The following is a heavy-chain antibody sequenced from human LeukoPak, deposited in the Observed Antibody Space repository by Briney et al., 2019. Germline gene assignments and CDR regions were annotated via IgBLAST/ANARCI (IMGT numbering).Heavy chain of an antibody. Sequence: SQTLLLTCAISGDSVSSNSAAWNWIRQSPSRGLEWLGRTYYRSKWYNDYAVSVKSRITINPDTSKNQFSLQLNSVTPEDTAVYYCARGPLDWNDRSHYYYYGMDVWGQGTTVTVSS. V-gene: IGHV6-1*01. D-gene: IGHD1-1*01. CDR2: TYYRSKWYN. J-gene: IGHJ6*02. CDR3: ARGPLDWNDRSHYYYYGMDV. CDR1: GDSVSSNSAA.